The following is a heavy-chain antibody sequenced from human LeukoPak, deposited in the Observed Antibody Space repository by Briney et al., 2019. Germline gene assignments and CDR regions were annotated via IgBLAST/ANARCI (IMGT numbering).Heavy chain of an antibody. V-gene: IGHV3-21*01. CDR1: GFTFSSYS. Sequence: PGGSLRLSCAASGFTFSSYSMNWVRQAPGKGLEWVSSISSSSSYIYYADSVKGRFTISRDNAKNSLYRQMNSLRAEDTAVYYCARDKGNDYVWGSYRYTLDYWGQGTLVTVSS. CDR3: ARDKGNDYVWGSYRYTLDY. J-gene: IGHJ4*02. D-gene: IGHD3-16*02. CDR2: ISSSSSYI.